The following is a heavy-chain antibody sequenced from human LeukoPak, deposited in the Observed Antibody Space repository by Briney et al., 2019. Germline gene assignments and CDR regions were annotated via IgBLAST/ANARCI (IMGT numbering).Heavy chain of an antibody. D-gene: IGHD3-22*01. CDR1: GGSISGSSYY. V-gene: IGHV4-61*05. CDR3: ASGGYYYVVY. Sequence: SETLSLTCTVSGGSISGSSYYWGWIRQPPGKGLEWIGYIYYSGSTNYNPSLKSRVTISVDTSKNQFSLKLSSVTAADTAVYYCASGGYYYVVYWGQGTLVTVSS. CDR2: IYYSGST. J-gene: IGHJ4*02.